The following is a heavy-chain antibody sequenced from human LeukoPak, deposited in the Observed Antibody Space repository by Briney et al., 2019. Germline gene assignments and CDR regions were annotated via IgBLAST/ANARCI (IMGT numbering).Heavy chain of an antibody. CDR1: GGSFSGYY. V-gene: IGHV4-34*01. CDR3: ARGKKYYYGSGSYPYYFDY. CDR2: INHSGST. Sequence: PSETLSLTCAVYGGSFSGYYWSWIRQPPGKGLEWIGEINHSGSTNYNPSLKSRVTISVDTSKNQFSLKLSSATAADTAVYYSARGKKYYYGSGSYPYYFDYWGQGTLVTVSS. J-gene: IGHJ4*02. D-gene: IGHD3-10*01.